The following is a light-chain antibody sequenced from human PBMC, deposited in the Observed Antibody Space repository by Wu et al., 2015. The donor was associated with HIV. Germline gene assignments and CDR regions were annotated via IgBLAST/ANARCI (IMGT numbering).Light chain of an antibody. J-gene: IGKJ2*03. CDR2: GVS. CDR3: HHYGSSPHS. V-gene: IGKV3-20*01. CDR1: QSISNN. Sequence: EIVLTQSPGTLSLSPGERATLSCRASQSISNNLAWYQQKPGQAPRLLIYGVSSRATGVPDRFSGSGSGTDFSLAITRLEPEDFAVYYCHHYGSSPHSFGQGTKLEIK.